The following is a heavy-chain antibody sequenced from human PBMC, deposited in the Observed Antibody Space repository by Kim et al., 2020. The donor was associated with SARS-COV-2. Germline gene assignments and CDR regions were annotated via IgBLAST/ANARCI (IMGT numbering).Heavy chain of an antibody. CDR2: ISSSSSYI. CDR1: GFTFSIYS. D-gene: IGHD5-18*01. Sequence: GGSLRLSCAASGFTFSIYSMNWVRQAPGKGLEWVSAISSSSSYIYYADSVKGRFTISRDNAKNSLYLQMNSLRAEDTAVYFCARGVGGYTHGYYFDYWGPGTLVTVSS. CDR3: ARGVGGYTHGYYFDY. J-gene: IGHJ4*02. V-gene: IGHV3-21*01.